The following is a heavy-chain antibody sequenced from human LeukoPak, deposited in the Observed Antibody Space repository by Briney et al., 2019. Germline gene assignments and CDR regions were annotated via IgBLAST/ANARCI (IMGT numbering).Heavy chain of an antibody. CDR1: GGFISSYY. J-gene: IGHJ4*02. D-gene: IGHD3-22*01. CDR3: ARGPTSSKYYYDSNGYYRY. CDR2: IYTSGST. V-gene: IGHV4-4*07. Sequence: SETLSLTCTVSGGFISSYYWSWIRQPAGKGLEWIGRIYTSGSTNYNPSLKSRVTISVDTSKNQFSLKLSSVTAADTAVYYCARGPTSSKYYYDSNGYYRYWGQGTLVTVSS.